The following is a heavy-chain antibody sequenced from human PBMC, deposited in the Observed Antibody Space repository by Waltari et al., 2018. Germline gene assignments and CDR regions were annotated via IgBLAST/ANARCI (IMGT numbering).Heavy chain of an antibody. CDR1: GGTFSSHA. D-gene: IGHD2-8*02. V-gene: IGHV1-69*13. CDR2: IIPIVGTA. CDR3: AREEGTGGVINGMDV. Sequence: QVQLVQSGAEVKKPGSSVRVPCKASGGTFSSHAISWVRQAPGEGLEWMGGIIPIVGTANYAQKVQGSVTITADESTSTAYMELSSLRSEDTAVYYCAREEGTGGVINGMDVWGQGTTVTVSS. J-gene: IGHJ6*02.